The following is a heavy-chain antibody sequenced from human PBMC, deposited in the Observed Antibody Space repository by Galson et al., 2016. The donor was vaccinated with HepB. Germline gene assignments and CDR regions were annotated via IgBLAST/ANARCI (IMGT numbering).Heavy chain of an antibody. J-gene: IGHJ4*02. Sequence: SLRLSCAGSGFSFGGYWMHWVRQAPGKGLVWVSRINTDGSSTIYADSVKGRFTISRDNPNNTLYLQMNSLRVEDTAVYYCARVKVPHRGVNAPDYWGQGTLVTVSS. CDR2: INTDGSST. CDR3: ARVKVPHRGVNAPDY. CDR1: GFSFGGYW. V-gene: IGHV3-74*01. D-gene: IGHD3-10*01.